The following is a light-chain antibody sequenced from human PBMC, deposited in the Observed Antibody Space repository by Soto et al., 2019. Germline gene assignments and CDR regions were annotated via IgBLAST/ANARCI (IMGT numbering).Light chain of an antibody. Sequence: QPVLTQPPSASGTPGQRVTISCSGSNSNIGSNTVNWYQQLPGTAPKLLIYYDNLRPSGVPDRISGSKSGTSASLAISGLQSDDEADDYCAAWDDSLNGRVFGTGTKVTVL. CDR2: YDN. V-gene: IGLV1-44*01. CDR3: AAWDDSLNGRV. CDR1: NSNIGSNT. J-gene: IGLJ1*01.